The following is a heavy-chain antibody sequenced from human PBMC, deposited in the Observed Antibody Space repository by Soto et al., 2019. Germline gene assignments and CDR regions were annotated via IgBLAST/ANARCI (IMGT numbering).Heavy chain of an antibody. D-gene: IGHD3-3*01. CDR1: GYPVTAYY. Sequence: QLHLVQSGAVVKKPGASVTVSCSASGYPVTAYYMHWVRQAPGRGLEWMGGINPATGAAKYTQTFQGSVPGTRDTSTSTAFRELSGLTSEDTAVFYCERGGGVGVAGSAAFDMWGQGTLVTVSS. V-gene: IGHV1-2*02. CDR2: INPATGAA. J-gene: IGHJ3*02. CDR3: ERGGGVGVAGSAAFDM.